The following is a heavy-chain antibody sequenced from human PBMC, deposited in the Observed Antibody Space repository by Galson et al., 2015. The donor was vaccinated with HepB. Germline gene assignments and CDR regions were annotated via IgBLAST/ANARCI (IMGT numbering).Heavy chain of an antibody. D-gene: IGHD3-10*01. Sequence: SVKVSCKASGSTFTGYYMHWVRQAPGQGLEWMGWINPNSGGTNYAQKFQGRVTMTRDTSISTAYMELSRLRSDDTAVYYCARMGVVRGVTFDYWGQGTLVTVSS. J-gene: IGHJ4*02. CDR1: GSTFTGYY. CDR3: ARMGVVRGVTFDY. CDR2: INPNSGGT. V-gene: IGHV1-2*02.